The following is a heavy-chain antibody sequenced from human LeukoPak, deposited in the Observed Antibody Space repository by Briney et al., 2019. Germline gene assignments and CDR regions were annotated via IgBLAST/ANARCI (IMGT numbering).Heavy chain of an antibody. CDR2: IYHSGGT. Sequence: SETLSLTCTVSGYSISSGYYWGWIRQPPGKGLEWIGSIYHSGGTNYNPSLKNRVTISVDTSKNQISLRLTSVTAADTAVYFCARSRYGYPLDYWGQGTLVTVSS. V-gene: IGHV4-38-2*02. D-gene: IGHD5-24*01. J-gene: IGHJ4*02. CDR3: ARSRYGYPLDY. CDR1: GYSISSGYY.